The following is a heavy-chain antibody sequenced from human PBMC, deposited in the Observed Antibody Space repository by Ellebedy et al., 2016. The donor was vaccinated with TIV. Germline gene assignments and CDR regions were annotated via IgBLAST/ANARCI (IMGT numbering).Heavy chain of an antibody. J-gene: IGHJ2*01. D-gene: IGHD4-17*01. V-gene: IGHV3-21*01. CDR1: GFTFSSYN. CDR2: VSSSSNYI. Sequence: GESLKISCAASGFTFSSYNMNWVRQAPGKGLEWVSAVSSSSNYIYYADSVKGRFTISRDNAKNSLFLQMTSLRDEDTAVYYCARKVPAPTTVPPNWYFDLWGRGTLVTVSS. CDR3: ARKVPAPTTVPPNWYFDL.